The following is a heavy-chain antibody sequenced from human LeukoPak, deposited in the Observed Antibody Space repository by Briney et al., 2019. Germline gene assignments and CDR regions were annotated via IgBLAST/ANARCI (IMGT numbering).Heavy chain of an antibody. D-gene: IGHD4-17*01. CDR3: ARVYDYGDYVSAFDI. J-gene: IGHJ3*02. Sequence: GGSLRLSCAASGFTFSSYGMHWVRQAPGKGLEWVAVIWDDGSNKYYADSVKGRFTISRDNSKNTLYLQMNSLRAEDTGVYYCARVYDYGDYVSAFDIWGQGTMVTVSS. V-gene: IGHV3-33*01. CDR2: IWDDGSNK. CDR1: GFTFSSYG.